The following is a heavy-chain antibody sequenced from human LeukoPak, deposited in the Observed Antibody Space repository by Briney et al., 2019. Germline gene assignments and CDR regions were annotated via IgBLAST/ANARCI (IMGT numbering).Heavy chain of an antibody. CDR3: ARVSSSWYEDWYFDL. CDR1: GGSITSYY. CDR2: IFISEST. V-gene: IGHV4-4*07. D-gene: IGHD6-13*01. J-gene: IGHJ2*01. Sequence: LETLSLTCTVSGGSITSYYWSWVRQPAGKGLEWIGRIFISESTNYNPSLKSRVTMSVDTSKNQFSLKLSSVTAADTAVYYCARVSSSWYEDWYFDLWGRGTLVSVSS.